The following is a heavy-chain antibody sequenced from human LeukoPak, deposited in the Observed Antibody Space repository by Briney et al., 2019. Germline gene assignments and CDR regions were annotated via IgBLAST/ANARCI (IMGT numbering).Heavy chain of an antibody. V-gene: IGHV3-74*01. D-gene: IGHD4-11*01. Sequence: PGGSLRLSCAASGFTFSSYWMHWVRQAPGKGLVWVSRINSDWSSTSYADSVKGRFTISRDNAKNTLYLQMTSLRAEDTAVYYCARGSTLTTLVYWGQGTLVTVSS. J-gene: IGHJ4*02. CDR1: GFTFSSYW. CDR3: ARGSTLTTLVY. CDR2: INSDWSST.